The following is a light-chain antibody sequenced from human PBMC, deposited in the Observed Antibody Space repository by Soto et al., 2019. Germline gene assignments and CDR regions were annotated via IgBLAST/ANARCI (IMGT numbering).Light chain of an antibody. J-gene: IGKJ4*01. Sequence: EIVLTQSPATLSLSPGERATLSCRASQSVRSYLAWYQQKLGQTPGLLIYDASNRATGIPARFSGSGSGTDFTLTISSLEPEDFAVYYCQQRSNWPLLTFGGGTKVEIK. CDR2: DAS. CDR3: QQRSNWPLLT. CDR1: QSVRSY. V-gene: IGKV3-11*01.